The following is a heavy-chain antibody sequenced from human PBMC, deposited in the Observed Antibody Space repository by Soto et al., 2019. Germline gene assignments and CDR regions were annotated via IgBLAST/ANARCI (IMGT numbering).Heavy chain of an antibody. J-gene: IGHJ6*02. CDR2: IDPSDSYT. Sequence: PGESLKISCKGSGYSFTSYWISWVRQMPGKGLEWMGRIDPSDSYTNYSPSFQGHVTISADKSISTAYLQWSSLKASDTAMYYCARGWPLDGSSSFDYYYYGMDVWGQGTTVTVSS. CDR3: ARGWPLDGSSSFDYYYYGMDV. V-gene: IGHV5-10-1*01. D-gene: IGHD6-6*01. CDR1: GYSFTSYW.